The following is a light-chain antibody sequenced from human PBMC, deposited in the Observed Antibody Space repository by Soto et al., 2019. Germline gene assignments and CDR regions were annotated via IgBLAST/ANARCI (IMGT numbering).Light chain of an antibody. CDR3: KSYAGRNTYV. CDR1: KNDNGVYHF. CDR2: EVV. Sequence: QSVLTQPPSASASPGQTVTIFCTGTKNDNGVYHFGSWNQHHSGQAPRLTLYEVVQRPSGVPDRFPGSKCVTMDSLAVSRLQAADEAVYFCKSYAGRNTYVFGSGTKVIVL. V-gene: IGLV2-8*01. J-gene: IGLJ1*01.